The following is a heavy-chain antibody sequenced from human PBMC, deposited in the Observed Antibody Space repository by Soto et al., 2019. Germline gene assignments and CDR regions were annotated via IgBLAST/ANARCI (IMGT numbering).Heavy chain of an antibody. CDR3: AKFDIVVVPAAIRAYYYGMDV. Sequence: QVQLVQSGAEVKKPGSSVKVSCKASGGTFSSYAISWVRQAPGQGLEWMGGIIPLFGTANYAQKFQGRVTITADESTSTAYMELSSLRSEDRAVYYCAKFDIVVVPAAIRAYYYGMDVWGQGTTVTVSS. CDR1: GGTFSSYA. CDR2: IIPLFGTA. J-gene: IGHJ6*02. V-gene: IGHV1-69*01. D-gene: IGHD2-2*02.